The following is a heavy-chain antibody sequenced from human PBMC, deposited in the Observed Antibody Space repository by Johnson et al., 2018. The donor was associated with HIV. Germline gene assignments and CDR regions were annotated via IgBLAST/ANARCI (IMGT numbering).Heavy chain of an antibody. J-gene: IGHJ3*02. Sequence: MLLVESGGGLVQPGGSLRLSCAASGFTVSSNYMSWVRQAPGKGLEWVSRIKSDGTSTNYADSVKGRFTISRDNAKDTLYLQLNSLTAEDTAVYYCARGGAKYYDSSGYYGAFDIWGQGTMVTVSS. CDR3: ARGGAKYYDSSGYYGAFDI. V-gene: IGHV3-74*02. D-gene: IGHD3-22*01. CDR2: IKSDGTST. CDR1: GFTVSSNY.